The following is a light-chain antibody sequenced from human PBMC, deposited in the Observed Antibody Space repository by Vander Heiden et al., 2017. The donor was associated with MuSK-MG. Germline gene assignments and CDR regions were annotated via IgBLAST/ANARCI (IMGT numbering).Light chain of an antibody. CDR1: SSNIGNNY. CDR3: GTWDRSPV. CDR2: DNN. V-gene: IGLV1-51*01. J-gene: IGLJ2*01. Sequence: QSVLTQPPSVSAAPGQKVTISCSGSSSNIGNNYVSWYQQLPGTAPKRRIYDNNKRPSGIPDRFSGSKSGTLDNLGITGLQTGDESEYYCGTWDRSPVVGGGTKLTVL.